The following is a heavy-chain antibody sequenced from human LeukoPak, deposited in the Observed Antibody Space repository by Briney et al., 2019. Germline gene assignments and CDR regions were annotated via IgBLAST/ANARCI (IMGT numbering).Heavy chain of an antibody. J-gene: IGHJ4*02. CDR3: ARRPWGGLDY. CDR1: GYTFTNFG. Sequence: ASVKVSCKASGYTFTNFGITWVRQAPGQGLEWMGWISAYNDNTNYVQRFQGRVTTTTDTSTSTAYMELRSLRSDDTAVYYCARRPWGGLDYWGQGTLVTVSS. D-gene: IGHD2-21*01. CDR2: ISAYNDNT. V-gene: IGHV1-18*01.